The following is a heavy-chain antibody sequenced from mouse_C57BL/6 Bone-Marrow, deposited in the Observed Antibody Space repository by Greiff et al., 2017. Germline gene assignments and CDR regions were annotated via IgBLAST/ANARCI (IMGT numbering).Heavy chain of an antibody. CDR2: IDPSDSYT. D-gene: IGHD1-3*01. J-gene: IGHJ1*03. Sequence: QVQLQQPGAELVMPGASVKLSCKASGYTFTSYWMHWVKQRPGQGLEWIGEIDPSDSYTNYNQKFKGKSTLTVDKSSSTAYMQLSSLTSEDSAVYYCAREKSSPLEWYFGVWGTGTTVTVSS. CDR1: GYTFTSYW. V-gene: IGHV1-69*01. CDR3: AREKSSPLEWYFGV.